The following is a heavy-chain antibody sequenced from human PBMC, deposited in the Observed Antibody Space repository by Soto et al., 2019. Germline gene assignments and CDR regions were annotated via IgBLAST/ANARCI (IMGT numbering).Heavy chain of an antibody. CDR3: AKDTYYHDSSGYYVFDY. CDR1: GFTFSTYA. CDR2: ISASGGST. V-gene: IGHV3-23*01. Sequence: PGGSLRLSCAASGFTFSTYAMTWVRQAPGKGLEWVSAISASGGSTYYADSVKGRFTISRDNSKNTLYLQMNSLRAEDTAVYYCAKDTYYHDSSGYYVFDYWGQGTLVTVSS. D-gene: IGHD3-22*01. J-gene: IGHJ4*02.